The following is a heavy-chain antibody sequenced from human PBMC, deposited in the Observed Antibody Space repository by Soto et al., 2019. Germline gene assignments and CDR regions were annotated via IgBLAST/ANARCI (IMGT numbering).Heavy chain of an antibody. V-gene: IGHV3-23*01. CDR2: ISGSGGST. CDR3: AKDVLQLVPRTYYFHY. Sequence: PGGSLRLSCAASGFTFSSYAMSWVRQAPGKGLEWVSAISGSGGSTYYADSVKGRFTISRDNSKNTLYLQMNSLRAEDTAVYYCAKDVLQLVPRTYYFHYCGQGTLVTVSS. CDR1: GFTFSSYA. D-gene: IGHD6-13*01. J-gene: IGHJ4*02.